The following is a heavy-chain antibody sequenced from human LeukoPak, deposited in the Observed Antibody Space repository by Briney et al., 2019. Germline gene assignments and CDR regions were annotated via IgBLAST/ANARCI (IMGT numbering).Heavy chain of an antibody. J-gene: IGHJ4*02. CDR1: GFTFSSYG. CDR2: ISYDGSNK. Sequence: GRSLRLSCAASGFTFSSYGMHWVRQVPGKGLEWVAVISYDGSNKYYADSVKGRFTISRDNSKNTLYLQMNSLRAEDTAVYYCAKDFTGKGDYWGQGTLVTVSS. CDR3: AKDFTGKGDY. D-gene: IGHD3-10*01. V-gene: IGHV3-30*18.